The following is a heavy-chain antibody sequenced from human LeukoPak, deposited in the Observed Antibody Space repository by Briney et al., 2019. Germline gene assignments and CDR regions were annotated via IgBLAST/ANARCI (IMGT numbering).Heavy chain of an antibody. CDR1: GGSISSGGNY. Sequence: PSETLSLTCTISGGSISSGGNYWSWIRHHPGKGLEWIGYIYYSGSAYYNPSLKSRVTISVDTSKNQFSLKLSSVTAADTAVYYCARSRDSGYGPLDYWGQGTLVTVSS. V-gene: IGHV4-31*03. CDR3: ARSRDSGYGPLDY. CDR2: IYYSGSA. D-gene: IGHD5-12*01. J-gene: IGHJ4*02.